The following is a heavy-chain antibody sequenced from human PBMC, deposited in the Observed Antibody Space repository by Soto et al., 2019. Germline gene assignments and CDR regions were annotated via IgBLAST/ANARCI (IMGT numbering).Heavy chain of an antibody. CDR2: IYNSGST. D-gene: IGHD4-17*01. V-gene: IGHV4-30-2*01. Sequence: SEPLSLTCAVSGGSIRSGGYSWSWIRQPPGKGLEWIGYIYNSGSTSYNPSLKSRVTISVDRSKIQSSLKLCSVTAAATALYYCARDVDADFRTDFDYRGRGTLVTVSS. J-gene: IGHJ4*02. CDR1: GGSIRSGGYS. CDR3: ARDVDADFRTDFDY.